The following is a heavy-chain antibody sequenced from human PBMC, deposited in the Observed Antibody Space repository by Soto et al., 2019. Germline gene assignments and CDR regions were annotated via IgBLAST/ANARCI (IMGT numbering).Heavy chain of an antibody. J-gene: IGHJ4*02. V-gene: IGHV1-3*01. Sequence: ASLNGSCKTSGYTLTIDAMHWGRKTPGQRLEWMGWINAGNGNTKYSQKFQGRVTITRDTSASTAYMELSSLRSEDTAVYYCARDRGSSGWYIPYWGQGTLVTVSS. D-gene: IGHD6-19*01. CDR1: GYTLTIDA. CDR2: INAGNGNT. CDR3: ARDRGSSGWYIPY.